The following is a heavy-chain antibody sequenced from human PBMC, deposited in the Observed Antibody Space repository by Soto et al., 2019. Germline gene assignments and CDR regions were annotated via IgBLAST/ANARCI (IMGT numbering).Heavy chain of an antibody. V-gene: IGHV5-10-1*01. CDR3: ATSDSSSIPSYYSGIDI. CDR2: IDPSDSYT. J-gene: IGHJ6*02. D-gene: IGHD6-6*01. CDR1: GDSFTSYW. Sequence: PGESMKISCKGSGDSFTSYWISWVRQMPGKGLEWMGRIDPSDSYTNYSPSFQGHVTISADKSISTAYLQWSSLKASDTAMYYCATSDSSSIPSYYSGIDIFCQRNTLTVSS.